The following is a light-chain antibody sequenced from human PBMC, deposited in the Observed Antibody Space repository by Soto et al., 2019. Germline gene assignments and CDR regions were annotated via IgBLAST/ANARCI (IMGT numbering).Light chain of an antibody. Sequence: QSVLTQPRSVSGSPGQSVTISCTGTSSDVGGYNYVSWYQQHPGKAPKLMIYDVSKRPSGVTDRFSGSKSGNTASLTISGLHAEDEADYYCCSYAGSYTWVFGTGTKLTVL. CDR1: SSDVGGYNY. J-gene: IGLJ1*01. CDR2: DVS. CDR3: CSYAGSYTWV. V-gene: IGLV2-11*01.